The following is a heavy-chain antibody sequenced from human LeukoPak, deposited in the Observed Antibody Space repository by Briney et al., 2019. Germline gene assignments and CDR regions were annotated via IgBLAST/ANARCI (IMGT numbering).Heavy chain of an antibody. D-gene: IGHD2-15*01. CDR1: GYSISSGYY. CDR3: ARFRRWWYFDY. Sequence: SETLSLTCAVSGYSISSGYYWGWIRQPPGKGLEWIGSIYHSGSTYYNPSLKSRVTISVDTSKNQFSLELSSVTAADTAVYYCARFRRWWYFDYWGQGTLVTVSS. J-gene: IGHJ4*02. CDR2: IYHSGST. V-gene: IGHV4-38-2*01.